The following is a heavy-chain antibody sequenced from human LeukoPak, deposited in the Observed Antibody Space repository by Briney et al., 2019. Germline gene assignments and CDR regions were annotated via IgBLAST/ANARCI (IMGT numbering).Heavy chain of an antibody. D-gene: IGHD2-2*01. CDR2: IYYSGST. CDR3: ARTCSSPSCYYGMDV. CDR1: GGSISSGGYY. Sequence: NTSETLSLTCTVSGGSISSGGYYWSWIRQHPGKGLEWIGYIYYSGSTYYNPSLKSRVTISVDTSKNQFSLKLSSMTAADTAVYYCARTCSSPSCYYGMDVWGQGTTVTVSS. J-gene: IGHJ6*02. V-gene: IGHV4-31*03.